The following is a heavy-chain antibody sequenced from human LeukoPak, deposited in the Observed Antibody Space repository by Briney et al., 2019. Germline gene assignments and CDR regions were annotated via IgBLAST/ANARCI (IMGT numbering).Heavy chain of an antibody. J-gene: IGHJ4*02. Sequence: PGGSLRLSCAAPGFTFSSYAMSWVRQAPGKGLEWVSAISGSGGSTYYADSVKGRFTISRDNSKNPLYLQMNSLRAEHTAVYYCAKLTGLGSTVIVDYSGQGALVTVCS. CDR2: ISGSGGST. CDR3: AKLTGLGSTVIVDY. CDR1: GFTFSSYA. V-gene: IGHV3-23*01. D-gene: IGHD4-17*01.